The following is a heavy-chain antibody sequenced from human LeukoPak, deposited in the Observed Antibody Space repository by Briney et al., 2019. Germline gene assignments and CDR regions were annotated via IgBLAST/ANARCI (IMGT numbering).Heavy chain of an antibody. J-gene: IGHJ4*02. CDR2: IYYSGTT. CDR3: AYTDFGIAVAGGY. V-gene: IGHV4-39*01. Sequence: PSETLSLTCTVSGGSISSSSYYWGWIRQPPGQGLESIGSIYYSGTTYYHPSLKIHVTISVDTSKNQIPLMVSSVTAAETAVYYCAYTDFGIAVAGGYWGQGTLVTVSS. D-gene: IGHD6-19*01. CDR1: GGSISSSSYY.